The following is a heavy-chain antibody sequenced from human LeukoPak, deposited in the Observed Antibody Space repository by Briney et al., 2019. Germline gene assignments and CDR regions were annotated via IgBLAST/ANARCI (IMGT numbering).Heavy chain of an antibody. D-gene: IGHD3-10*01. CDR2: ISGSGGSR. CDR1: GFTFSSYA. Sequence: GGSVRLSCAASGFTFSSYAMSDLRHAPGKGLECVSDISGSGGSRYYADSAKGRFTISRDNSKNTLYLQMNSLRAEDTAVYYCAPMVRGVIIPYFDYWGQGTLVTVSS. V-gene: IGHV3-23*01. J-gene: IGHJ4*02. CDR3: APMVRGVIIPYFDY.